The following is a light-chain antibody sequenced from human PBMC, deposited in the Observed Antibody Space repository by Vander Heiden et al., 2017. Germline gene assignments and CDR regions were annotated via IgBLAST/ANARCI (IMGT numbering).Light chain of an antibody. CDR3: QQDNDNPHT. CDR1: PSLTTC. Sequence: DIHMTLSPSTLSASIGDRVTITCRASPSLTTCLDWYQQKPGKAPKLLISDTSTLEVGVPSRFSGSGSGTEFTLTISGLQPDDFATYYCQQDNDNPHTFGGGTKVEIK. V-gene: IGKV1-5*01. CDR2: DTS. J-gene: IGKJ4*01.